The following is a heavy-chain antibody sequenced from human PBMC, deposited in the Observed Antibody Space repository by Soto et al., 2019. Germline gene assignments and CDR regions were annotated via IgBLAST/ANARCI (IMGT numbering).Heavy chain of an antibody. CDR2: IRTKTNNFAT. V-gene: IGHV3-73*01. Sequence: GGSLRLSCAASGVTFSDSAIHWVRQASGKGLEWVGRIRTKTNNFATTYAASVEGRFTISRDDSKNTAYLQMNSLKTEDTAVYYCSSSVFGVIVTSGEFDYWGQGTLVTVSS. CDR3: SSSVFGVIVTSGEFDY. J-gene: IGHJ4*02. CDR1: GVTFSDSA. D-gene: IGHD3-3*01.